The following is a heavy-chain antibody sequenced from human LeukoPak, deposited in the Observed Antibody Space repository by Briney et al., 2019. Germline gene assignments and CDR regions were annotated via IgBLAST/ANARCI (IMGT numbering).Heavy chain of an antibody. Sequence: GGSLRLSCAASGFTFSSYSMNWVRQAPGKGLEWVSYISSSSSTIYYADSVKGRFTISRDNAKNSLYLQMNSLRAEDTAVYYCAKPLSARGIAVAGTFDYWGQGTLVTVSS. J-gene: IGHJ4*02. CDR1: GFTFSSYS. CDR3: AKPLSARGIAVAGTFDY. D-gene: IGHD6-19*01. V-gene: IGHV3-48*01. CDR2: ISSSSSTI.